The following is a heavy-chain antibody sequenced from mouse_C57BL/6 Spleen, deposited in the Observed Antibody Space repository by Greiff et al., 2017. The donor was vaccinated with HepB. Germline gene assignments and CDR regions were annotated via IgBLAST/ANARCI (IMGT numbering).Heavy chain of an antibody. D-gene: IGHD4-1*02. CDR2: IRNKANGYTT. CDR1: GFTFTDYY. Sequence: DVMLVESGGGLVQPGGSLSLSCAASGFTFTDYYMSWVRQPPGKALEWLGFIRNKANGYTTEYSASVKGRFTISRDNSQSILYLQMNALRAEDSATYYCARPQLGGYFDYWGQGTTLTVSS. J-gene: IGHJ2*01. CDR3: ARPQLGGYFDY. V-gene: IGHV7-3*01.